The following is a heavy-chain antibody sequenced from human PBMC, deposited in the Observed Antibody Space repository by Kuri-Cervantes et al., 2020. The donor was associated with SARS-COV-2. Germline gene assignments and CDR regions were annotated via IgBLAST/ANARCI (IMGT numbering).Heavy chain of an antibody. Sequence: SETLSLTCTVSGGSISSGDYYWSWIRQPPGKGLEWIGYIYYSGSTYYNPSLKSRVTISVDTSKNQFSLKLSSVTAADTAVYYCARGVKPHSSWYLVDYRGQGTLVTVSS. J-gene: IGHJ4*02. V-gene: IGHV4-30-4*08. CDR1: GGSISSGDYY. D-gene: IGHD6-13*01. CDR3: ARGVKPHSSWYLVDY. CDR2: IYYSGST.